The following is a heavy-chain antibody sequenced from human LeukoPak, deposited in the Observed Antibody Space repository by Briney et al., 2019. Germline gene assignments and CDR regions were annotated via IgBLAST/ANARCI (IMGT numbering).Heavy chain of an antibody. D-gene: IGHD3-9*01. Sequence: SETLSLTCTVSGGSISSFFWSWIRQPPGKGLEWIGYVHSSGSTKYNPSLKSRLIISVDMSKNQFSLKLRSVSVADTVVYYCARLAPGNYDILTGDPKVVFDYWGQGALVTVSS. CDR2: VHSSGST. CDR3: ARLAPGNYDILTGDPKVVFDY. CDR1: GGSISSFF. V-gene: IGHV4-59*01. J-gene: IGHJ4*02.